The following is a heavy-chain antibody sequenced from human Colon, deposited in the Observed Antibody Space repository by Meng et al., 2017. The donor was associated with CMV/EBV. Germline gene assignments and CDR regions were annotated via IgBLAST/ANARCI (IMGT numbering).Heavy chain of an antibody. CDR3: AKDQAGYYDSSGRDY. CDR2: ISWNSGSI. Sequence: SLKISCAASGFTFDDYAMHWVRQAPGKGLEWVSGISWNSGSIGYADSVKGRFTISRDNAKNSLYLQMNSLRAEDTAVYYCAKDQAGYYDSSGRDYWGQGTLVTVSS. CDR1: GFTFDDYA. J-gene: IGHJ4*02. D-gene: IGHD3-22*01. V-gene: IGHV3-9*01.